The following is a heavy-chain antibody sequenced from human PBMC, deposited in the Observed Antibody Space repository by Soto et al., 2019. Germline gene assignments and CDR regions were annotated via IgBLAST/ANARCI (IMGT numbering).Heavy chain of an antibody. CDR1: GDSASSNSAA. CDR3: ARAGYCSSTSCRNYYYYGMDV. CDR2: TYYRSKWYN. V-gene: IGHV6-1*01. Sequence: SQTLSLTCAISGDSASSNSAAWNWIRQSPSRGLEWLGRTYYRSKWYNDYAVSVKSRITINPDTSKNQFSLQLNSVTPEDTAVYYCARAGYCSSTSCRNYYYYGMDVWGQGTTVTVSS. J-gene: IGHJ6*02. D-gene: IGHD2-2*01.